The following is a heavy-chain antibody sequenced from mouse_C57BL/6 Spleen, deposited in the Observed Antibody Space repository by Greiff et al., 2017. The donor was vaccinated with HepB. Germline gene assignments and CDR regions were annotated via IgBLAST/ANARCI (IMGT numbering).Heavy chain of an antibody. J-gene: IGHJ4*01. CDR3: ASYDYGSYAMDY. Sequence: VQLQESGPGLVQPSQSLSITCTVSGFSLTSYGVHWVRQSPGKGLEWLGVIWSGGSTDYNAAFLSRLSISKDNSKSQVFFKMNSLQADDTAIYYCASYDYGSYAMDYWGQGTSVTVSS. V-gene: IGHV2-2*01. CDR1: GFSLTSYG. D-gene: IGHD2-4*01. CDR2: IWSGGST.